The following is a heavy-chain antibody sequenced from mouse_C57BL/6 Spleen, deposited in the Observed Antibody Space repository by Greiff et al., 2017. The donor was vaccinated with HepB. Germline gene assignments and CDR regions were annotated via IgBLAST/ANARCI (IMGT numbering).Heavy chain of an antibody. D-gene: IGHD2-1*01. V-gene: IGHV1-42*01. CDR2: INPSTGGT. J-gene: IGHJ4*01. CDR1: GYSFTGYY. Sequence: EVQLQQSGPELVKPGASVKISCKASGYSFTGYYMNWVKQSPEKSLEWIGEINPSTGGTTYNQKFKAKATLTVDKSSSTAYMQLKSLTSEDSAVYYCARSARYLLSYAMDYWGQGTSVTVSS. CDR3: ARSARYLLSYAMDY.